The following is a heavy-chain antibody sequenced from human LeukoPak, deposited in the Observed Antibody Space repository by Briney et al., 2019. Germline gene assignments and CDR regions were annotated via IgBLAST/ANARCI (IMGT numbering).Heavy chain of an antibody. CDR1: GYTFTDYY. V-gene: IGHV1-69-2*01. Sequence: ASVKISCKXSGYTFTDYYMHWVQQAPGKGLEWMGLVDPEDGETIYAEKFQGRVTITADTSTDTAYMELSSLRSEDTAVYYCARERLHAVGDYWGQGTLVTVSS. CDR2: VDPEDGET. D-gene: IGHD1-26*01. CDR3: ARERLHAVGDY. J-gene: IGHJ4*02.